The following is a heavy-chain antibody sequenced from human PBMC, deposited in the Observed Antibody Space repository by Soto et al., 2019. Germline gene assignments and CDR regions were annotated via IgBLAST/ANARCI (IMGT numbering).Heavy chain of an antibody. V-gene: IGHV3-73*02. CDR1: GFTFSGSA. Sequence: EVQLVESGGDWVQPGGSLTLSCAASGFTFSGSAMHWVRQASGKGLEWVGHVRRRAKNYATVYAASVKGRFIISRDDSTATAYLQMNSRKTDDTAVYYCTMRFDGSDYFSTDFDYWGQGTLVTVSS. CDR2: VRRRAKNYAT. J-gene: IGHJ4*02. D-gene: IGHD3-22*01. CDR3: TMRFDGSDYFSTDFDY.